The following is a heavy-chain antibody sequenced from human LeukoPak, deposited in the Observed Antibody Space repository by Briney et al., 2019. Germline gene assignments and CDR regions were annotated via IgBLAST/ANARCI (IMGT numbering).Heavy chain of an antibody. V-gene: IGHV3-7*01. CDR2: INEDGSKK. CDR3: VRDSGWYRVEY. J-gene: IGHJ4*02. D-gene: IGHD6-19*01. CDR1: GFTFSSYW. Sequence: GGSLRLSCAASGFTFSSYWMSWARQAPGKGLEWVANINEDGSKKYYVDSVEGRFTISRDNPKNSLYLQMNSLRAEDTAVYYCVRDSGWYRVEYWGQGTLVTVSS.